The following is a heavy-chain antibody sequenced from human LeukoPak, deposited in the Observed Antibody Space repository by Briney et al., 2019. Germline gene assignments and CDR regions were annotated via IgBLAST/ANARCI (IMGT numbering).Heavy chain of an antibody. CDR2: IYHSGST. Sequence: SETLSLTCAVSGGSISSDGYSWSWIRQPPGKGLEWIGYIYHSGSTYYNPSLKSRVTILVDRSKNQFSLKLSSVTAADTAVYYCARSITIFGVVTLPYNWFDPWGQGTLVTVSS. CDR1: GGSISSDGYS. V-gene: IGHV4-30-2*01. D-gene: IGHD3-3*01. J-gene: IGHJ5*02. CDR3: ARSITIFGVVTLPYNWFDP.